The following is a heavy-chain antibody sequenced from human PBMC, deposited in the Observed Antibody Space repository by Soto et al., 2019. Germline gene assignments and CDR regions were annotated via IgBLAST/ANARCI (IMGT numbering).Heavy chain of an antibody. D-gene: IGHD6-13*01. CDR3: AKTLLSTSWYGLHDY. Sequence: RLSCAASEFTFSSYAMSWVRQAPGKGLEWVSTISGSGGRTYYADSVKGRFTISRDNSRNTLHLQMNSLRVEDTALYYCAKTLLSTSWYGLHDYVSQGTLVTVSS. J-gene: IGHJ4*02. V-gene: IGHV3-23*01. CDR2: ISGSGGRT. CDR1: EFTFSSYA.